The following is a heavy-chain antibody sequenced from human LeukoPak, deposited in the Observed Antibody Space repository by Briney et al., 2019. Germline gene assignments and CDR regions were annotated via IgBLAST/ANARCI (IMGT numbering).Heavy chain of an antibody. CDR2: INPNSGGT. CDR1: GYTFTDHY. D-gene: IGHD4-17*01. Sequence: ASVKVSCKALGYTFTDHYFHWLRQAPGQGLEWMGWINPNSGGTNYAQKFQGRVTMTRDTSISTAYMELSRLRSDDTAVYYCARDDYGFDYWGQGTLVTVSS. J-gene: IGHJ4*02. CDR3: ARDDYGFDY. V-gene: IGHV1-2*02.